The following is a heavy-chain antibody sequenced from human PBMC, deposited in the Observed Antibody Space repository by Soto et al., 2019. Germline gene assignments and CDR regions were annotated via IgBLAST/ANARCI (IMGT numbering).Heavy chain of an antibody. D-gene: IGHD3-16*02. CDR1: GFTFSSYG. V-gene: IGHV3-30*18. CDR3: AKDQLSKDLGHDAFDI. J-gene: IGHJ3*02. CDR2: ISYDGSNK. Sequence: QVQLVESGGGVVQPGRSLRLSCAASGFTFSSYGMHWVRQAPGKGLEWVAVISYDGSNKYYADSVKGRFTISRDNSKNTRYLQMNSLRADDTAVYYCAKDQLSKDLGHDAFDIWGQGTMVTVSS.